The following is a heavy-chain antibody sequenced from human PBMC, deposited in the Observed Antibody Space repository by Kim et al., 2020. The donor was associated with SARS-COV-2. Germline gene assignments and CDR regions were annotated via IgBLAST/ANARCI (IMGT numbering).Heavy chain of an antibody. CDR1: GGFFSGHY. D-gene: IGHD6-13*01. V-gene: IGHV4-34*01. J-gene: IGHJ4*02. CDR3: ARAQSGSSSWYFADY. CDR2: INHSGVT. Sequence: SETLSLTCAVYGGFFSGHYWSWIRQPPGKGLEWIGEINHSGVTNYNPSLMSRVSISIDTSNNQFSLKLTSVTAADMAVYYCARAQSGSSSWYFADYWGLGSLVTVSS.